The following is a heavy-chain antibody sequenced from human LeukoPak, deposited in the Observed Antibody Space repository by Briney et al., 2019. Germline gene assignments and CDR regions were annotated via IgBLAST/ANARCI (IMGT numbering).Heavy chain of an antibody. V-gene: IGHV3-30*03. Sequence: GGSLRLSCAASGLTFMSYGMHWVRQAPGKGLEWGAVISHDGRNKDYGGSVKGRFTISRDNSNNTLYLQMSSLRPEDSAMYFCATLSFYCTSTSCSRLRDYWGQGTLVADSS. CDR1: GLTFMSYG. CDR3: ATLSFYCTSTSCSRLRDY. CDR2: ISHDGRNK. D-gene: IGHD2-2*01. J-gene: IGHJ4*02.